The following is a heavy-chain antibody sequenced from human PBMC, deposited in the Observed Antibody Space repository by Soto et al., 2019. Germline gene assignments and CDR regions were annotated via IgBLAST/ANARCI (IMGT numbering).Heavy chain of an antibody. Sequence: ASVKVSCKASGYTLLAYYMNWVLQAPGQGLEWMGWINPNSGGTNYAQKFQGRVTMTRDTSSSSAYMELSSLRSDDTTVYYCAKANSGDDDEFDYWGQGTLVTVSS. CDR1: GYTLLAYY. CDR2: INPNSGGT. V-gene: IGHV1-2*02. J-gene: IGHJ4*02. CDR3: AKANSGDDDEFDY. D-gene: IGHD5-12*01.